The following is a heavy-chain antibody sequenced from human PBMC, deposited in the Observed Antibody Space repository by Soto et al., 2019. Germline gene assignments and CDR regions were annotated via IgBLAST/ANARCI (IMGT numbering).Heavy chain of an antibody. CDR3: XXDXXXXXXXXXXXXXFNX. CDR2: IWYDGSKR. Sequence: QVQLVESGGGVVQPGRSLTLSCAASGFTFSNYGMHWVRQAPGKGLEWVAVIWYDGSKRYYADSLKGRVTISRDNSKNTLYLQVNSLRXEDXXXXXXXXDXXXXXXXXXXXXXFNXWGQGTLVTVSS. CDR1: GFTFSNYG. V-gene: IGHV3-33*01. J-gene: IGHJ4*02.